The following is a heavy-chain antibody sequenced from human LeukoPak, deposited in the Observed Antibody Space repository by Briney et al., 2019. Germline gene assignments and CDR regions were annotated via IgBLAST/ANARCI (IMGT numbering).Heavy chain of an antibody. CDR1: GFTFSSYA. D-gene: IGHD5-12*01. Sequence: GGSLRLSCAASGFTFSSYAMSWIRQAPGKGLEWVSAISGSGGSTYSADSVKGWFTISRDNSKNTLYLQMNSLRAEDTAVYYCAKARLIVATIEGNYFDYWGQGTLVTVSS. J-gene: IGHJ4*02. V-gene: IGHV3-23*01. CDR2: ISGSGGST. CDR3: AKARLIVATIEGNYFDY.